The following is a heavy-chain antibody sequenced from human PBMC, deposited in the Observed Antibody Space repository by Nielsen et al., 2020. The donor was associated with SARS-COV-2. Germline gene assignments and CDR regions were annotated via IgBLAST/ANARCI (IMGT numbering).Heavy chain of an antibody. D-gene: IGHD6-13*01. CDR1: GGSNGSITGGGYS. Sequence: SETLSLTCTVSGGSNGSITGGGYSWSWIRQPPGKGLEWIGYIYYSGSTFYNPSLKSRLTISIDTSKNQFSLKLSSVAAADTAVYFCTREYSSSPDYWGQGTLVTVSS. CDR3: TREYSSSPDY. J-gene: IGHJ4*02. CDR2: IYYSGST. V-gene: IGHV4-30-2*01.